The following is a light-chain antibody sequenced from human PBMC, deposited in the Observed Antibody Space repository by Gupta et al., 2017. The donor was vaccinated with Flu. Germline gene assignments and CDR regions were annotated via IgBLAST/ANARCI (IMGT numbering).Light chain of an antibody. CDR1: VGAKDY. CDR2: NDR. Sequence: PGKTSKISCAGEVGAKDYVYWYQQKPAQSPLLVLQNDRRRPAGLPAWFSGSTSGTTVTLTISGAQAEDECDYYCQATDSSDKWVFGGGTKLTVL. J-gene: IGLJ3*02. V-gene: IGLV3-25*03. CDR3: QATDSSDKWV.